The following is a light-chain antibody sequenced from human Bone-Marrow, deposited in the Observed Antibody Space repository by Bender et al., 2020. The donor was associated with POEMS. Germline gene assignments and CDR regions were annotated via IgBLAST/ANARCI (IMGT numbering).Light chain of an antibody. CDR1: INDVGGYHY. J-gene: IGLJ3*02. CDR2: DVS. V-gene: IGLV2-14*03. CDR3: SSYSTSSHLV. Sequence: QSALTQPASVSGSPGQSITISCTGTINDVGGYHYGSWDQHHPGKVPRLMIYDVSSRPSGVSTRFSGSKSGNTASLTISGLRAEDDSDYYCSSYSTSSHLVFGGGTKLTVL.